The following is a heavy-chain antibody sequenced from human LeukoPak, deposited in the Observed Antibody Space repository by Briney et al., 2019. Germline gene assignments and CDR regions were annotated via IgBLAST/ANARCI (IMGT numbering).Heavy chain of an antibody. V-gene: IGHV3-74*01. D-gene: IGHD1-14*01. CDR3: ARGASNRFDY. Sequence: GGSLRPSCAASGFSLSPYWMHWVRQAPGKGLVWVSRIYTDGSSTNYADSVKGRFTISRDNAKNTLYLQMNSLRAEDTAVYYCARGASNRFDYWGQGTLVTVSS. CDR2: IYTDGSST. J-gene: IGHJ4*02. CDR1: GFSLSPYW.